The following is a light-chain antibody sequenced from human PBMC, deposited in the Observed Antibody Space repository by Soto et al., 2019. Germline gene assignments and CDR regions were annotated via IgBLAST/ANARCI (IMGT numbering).Light chain of an antibody. CDR2: EAS. Sequence: DIQMPQSPSSLSASVGDRVTITCQASQDIKNYLNWYQQKPGKAPKLLIYEASNLETGVPSRFSGSGSGRTFTFSISSLQPEDIATYYCQQCDDFITFGGGTRIEIK. CDR1: QDIKNY. V-gene: IGKV1-33*01. CDR3: QQCDDFIT. J-gene: IGKJ4*01.